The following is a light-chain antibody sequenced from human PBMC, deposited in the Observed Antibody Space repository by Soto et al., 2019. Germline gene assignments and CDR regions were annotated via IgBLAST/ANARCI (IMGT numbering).Light chain of an antibody. CDR3: SSYAGSNIWV. V-gene: IGLV2-8*01. CDR2: DVS. Sequence: QSALTQPPSASGSPGQSVTISCTGTSSDVGGYNYVSWYQQHPGKAPKLMIYDVSKRPSGVPDRFSGSKSGNTASLTVSGLQAEDEAYYYCSSYAGSNIWVFGGGTKLTVL. CDR1: SSDVGGYNY. J-gene: IGLJ3*02.